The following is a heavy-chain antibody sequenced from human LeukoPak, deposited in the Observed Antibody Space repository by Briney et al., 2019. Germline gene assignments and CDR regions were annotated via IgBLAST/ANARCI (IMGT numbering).Heavy chain of an antibody. CDR3: AREMQQHWFDP. D-gene: IGHD6-13*01. Sequence: SETLSLTCAVSGGSISSYYWSWIRQPPGKGLEWIGYIYYSGSTNYNPSLKSRVTISVDTSKNQFSLKLSSVTAADTAVYYCAREMQQHWFDPWGQGTLVTVSS. V-gene: IGHV4-59*01. CDR2: IYYSGST. CDR1: GGSISSYY. J-gene: IGHJ5*02.